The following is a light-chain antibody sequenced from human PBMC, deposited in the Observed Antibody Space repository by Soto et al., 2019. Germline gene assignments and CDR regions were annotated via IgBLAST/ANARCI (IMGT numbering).Light chain of an antibody. CDR1: SGHSSYA. CDR3: QTWGTGPLV. J-gene: IGLJ2*01. Sequence: QSVLTQSPSASASRGASVKLTCTLSSGHSSYAIAWHQQQPEKGPRYLMKLNSDGSHSKGDGIPDRFSGSSSGAERYLTISSLQSEDEADYYCQTWGTGPLVFGGGTKLTVL. CDR2: LNSDGSH. V-gene: IGLV4-69*01.